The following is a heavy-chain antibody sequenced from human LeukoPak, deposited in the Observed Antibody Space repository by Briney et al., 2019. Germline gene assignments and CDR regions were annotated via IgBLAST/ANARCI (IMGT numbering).Heavy chain of an antibody. CDR2: INPNSGGT. J-gene: IGHJ6*03. V-gene: IGHV1-2*02. CDR1: GYTFTGYY. D-gene: IGHD5-24*01. CDR3: ARIRMAMSYYYMDV. Sequence: ASVKVSCKASGYTFTGYYMHWVRQAPGQGLEWMGWINPNSGGTNYAQKFQGRVTMTRDTSISTAYMELSRLRSDDTAVYYCARIRMAMSYYYMDVWGKGTTVTISS.